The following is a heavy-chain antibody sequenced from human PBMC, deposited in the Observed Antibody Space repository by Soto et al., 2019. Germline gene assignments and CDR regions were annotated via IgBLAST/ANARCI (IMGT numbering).Heavy chain of an antibody. D-gene: IGHD3-10*01. CDR1: GGSISSSSYY. Sequence: SETLSLTCTVSGGSISSSSYYWGWIRQPPGKGLEWIGRSYYSGSTYYNPSLTSRVTISVDTSKNHFSLKLSSVTAADTAVYYCARQSGYYYGSGSYLSSIVATIYYYYYYMDVWAKGTTVTVSS. V-gene: IGHV4-39*01. J-gene: IGHJ6*03. CDR3: ARQSGYYYGSGSYLSSIVATIYYYYYYMDV. CDR2: SYYSGST.